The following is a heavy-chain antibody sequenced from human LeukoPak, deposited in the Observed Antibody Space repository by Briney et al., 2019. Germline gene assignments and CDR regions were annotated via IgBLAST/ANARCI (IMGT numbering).Heavy chain of an antibody. D-gene: IGHD6-19*01. CDR3: AKETKTSGVSSGWYASSYFDYFDY. Sequence: ASVKVSCKASGYTLTSYYMHWVRQAPGQGLEWMGIINPSGGSTSYAQKFQGRVTMTRDMSTSTVYMELSSLRAEDTAVYYCAKETKTSGVSSGWYASSYFDYFDYWGQGTLVTVSS. CDR2: INPSGGST. V-gene: IGHV1-46*01. J-gene: IGHJ4*02. CDR1: GYTLTSYY.